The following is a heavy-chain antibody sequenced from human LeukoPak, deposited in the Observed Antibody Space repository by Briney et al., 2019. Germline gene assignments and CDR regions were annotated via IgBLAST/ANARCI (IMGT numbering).Heavy chain of an antibody. CDR3: ASSFEQLARYFDWLLSPPPIDY. J-gene: IGHJ4*02. Sequence: PSETLSLTCTVSGGSISSSSYYWGWIRQPPGKGLEWIGSIYYSGSTYYNPSLKSRVTISVDTSKNQFSLKLSSVTAADTAVYYCASSFEQLARYFDWLLSPPPIDYWGQGTLVTVSS. CDR1: GGSISSSSYY. CDR2: IYYSGST. V-gene: IGHV4-39*01. D-gene: IGHD3-9*01.